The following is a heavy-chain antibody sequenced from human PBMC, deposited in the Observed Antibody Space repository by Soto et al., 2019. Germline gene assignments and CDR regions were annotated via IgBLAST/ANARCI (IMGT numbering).Heavy chain of an antibody. J-gene: IGHJ5*02. CDR3: ARVAGIAVAGPFDP. V-gene: IGHV1-3*05. Sequence: QVQLVQSGAEEKKPGASVKVSCKASGYTFTSYAMHWVRQAPGQRLEWMGWINAGNGNTKYSQKFQGRVTITRDTSASTAYMELSSLSSEDTAVYYWARVAGIAVAGPFDPWGQGTLVTVS. D-gene: IGHD6-19*01. CDR1: GYTFTSYA. CDR2: INAGNGNT.